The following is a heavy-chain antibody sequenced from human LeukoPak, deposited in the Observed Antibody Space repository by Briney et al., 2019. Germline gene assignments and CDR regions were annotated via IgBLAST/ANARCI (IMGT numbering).Heavy chain of an antibody. CDR2: INAGNGNT. V-gene: IGHV1-3*01. D-gene: IGHD1-26*01. J-gene: IGHJ4*02. Sequence: GASVKVSCKASGYTFTSYAMHWVRQAPGQRLEWMGWINAGNGNTKYSQKFQGRVTITRDTSASTAYMELSSLRSEDTAVYYCAGSQTKWDPIFDYWGQGTLVTVSS. CDR3: AGSQTKWDPIFDY. CDR1: GYTFTSYA.